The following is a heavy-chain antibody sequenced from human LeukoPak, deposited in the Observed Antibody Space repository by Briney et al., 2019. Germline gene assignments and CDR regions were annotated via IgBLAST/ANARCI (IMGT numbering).Heavy chain of an antibody. CDR2: IIPIFGTA. D-gene: IGHD3-3*01. J-gene: IGHJ4*02. Sequence: ASVKVSCKASGGTFSSYAISWVRQAPGQGLEWMGGIIPIFGTANYAQKFQGRVTITADESTSTAYMELSSLRSEDTAVYYCARNHRVEWLSSPIDYWGQGTLVTASS. V-gene: IGHV1-69*13. CDR1: GGTFSSYA. CDR3: ARNHRVEWLSSPIDY.